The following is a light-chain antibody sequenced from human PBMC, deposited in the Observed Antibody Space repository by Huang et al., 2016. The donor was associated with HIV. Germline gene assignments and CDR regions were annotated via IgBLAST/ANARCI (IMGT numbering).Light chain of an antibody. Sequence: IQLTQSQSSLSVSVGDRATITCRSSQGLTNYLACYQQKPGKAPKLLIYATSTLQSGVPSMFSGSGSGADFTLSIASLQPEDSATYYCQQLNTYPLTFGGGTKVEI. CDR2: ATS. V-gene: IGKV1-9*01. CDR3: QQLNTYPLT. J-gene: IGKJ4*01. CDR1: QGLTNY.